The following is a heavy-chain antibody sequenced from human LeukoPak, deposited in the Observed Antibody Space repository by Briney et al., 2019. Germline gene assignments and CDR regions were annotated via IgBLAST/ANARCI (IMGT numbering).Heavy chain of an antibody. D-gene: IGHD6-13*01. CDR1: GGSISGYY. CDR3: ARVGGGSSSWYEFDY. Sequence: SETLSLTCTVSGGSISGYYWSWIRQPPGKGLEWIGYIYYSGSTNYNPSLKSRVTISVDTSKNQFSLKLSSVTAADTAVYYCARVGGGSSSWYEFDYWGQGTLVTVSS. CDR2: IYYSGST. V-gene: IGHV4-59*01. J-gene: IGHJ4*02.